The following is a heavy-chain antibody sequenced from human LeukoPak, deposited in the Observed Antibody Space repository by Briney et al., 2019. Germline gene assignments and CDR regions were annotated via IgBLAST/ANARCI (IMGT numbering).Heavy chain of an antibody. V-gene: IGHV3-53*01. J-gene: IGHJ6*03. CDR2: IYSGGST. D-gene: IGHD7-27*01. CDR3: ARETGSGLYYYMDV. Sequence: GGSLRLSCAASGFTVSSNYMSWVRQAPGKGLEWVSVIYSGGSTYYADSVKGRFTISRDNSKNTLYLQMNSLRAEDTAVYYCARETGSGLYYYMDVWGKGTTVTVSS. CDR1: GFTVSSNY.